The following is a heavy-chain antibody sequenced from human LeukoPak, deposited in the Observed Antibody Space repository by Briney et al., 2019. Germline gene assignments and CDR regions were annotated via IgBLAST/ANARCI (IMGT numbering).Heavy chain of an antibody. CDR3: ARTGSGSYYGDDY. CDR1: GGTFSSYA. CDR2: IIPIFGTA. D-gene: IGHD1-26*01. J-gene: IGHJ4*02. Sequence: SVKVSCKASGGTFSSYAISWVRQAPGQGLEWMGGIIPIFGTANYAQKFQGRVTMTRNTSISTAYMELSSLRSEDTAVYYCARTGSGSYYGDDYWGQGTLVTVSS. V-gene: IGHV1-69*05.